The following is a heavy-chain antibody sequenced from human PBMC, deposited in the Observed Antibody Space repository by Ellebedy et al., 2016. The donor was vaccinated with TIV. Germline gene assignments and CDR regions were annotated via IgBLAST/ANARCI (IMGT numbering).Heavy chain of an antibody. V-gene: IGHV1-18*01. D-gene: IGHD4/OR15-4a*01. CDR3: ARDLIEGSDYFQGGDAFDI. CDR2: ISAYNGNT. Sequence: ASVKVSCKASGYTFTSYGISWVRQAPGQGLEWMGWISAYNGNTNYAQKFQGRVTMTRDTSTSTIYMELSSLRSEDTAVYYCARDLIEGSDYFQGGDAFDIWGQGTMVTVSS. CDR1: GYTFTSYG. J-gene: IGHJ3*02.